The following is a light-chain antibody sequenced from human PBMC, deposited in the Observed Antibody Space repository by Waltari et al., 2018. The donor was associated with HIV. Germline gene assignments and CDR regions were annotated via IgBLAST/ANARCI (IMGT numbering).Light chain of an antibody. CDR3: SSVANCVTLSVL. V-gene: IGLV2-14*01. CDR2: EVS. J-gene: IGLJ3*02. CDR1: SSDIGYYNY. Sequence: QFALTQPASVSGSPGQSITISCSGTSSDIGYYNYVSWYQQHPGKAPKLMIYEVSNRPSGISNRFSGSKSGNTASLTISALQAEDEADYFCSSVANCVTLSVLFGGGTKLTVL.